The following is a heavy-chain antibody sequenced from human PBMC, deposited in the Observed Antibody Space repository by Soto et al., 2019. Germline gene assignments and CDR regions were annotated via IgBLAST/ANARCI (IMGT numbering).Heavy chain of an antibody. J-gene: IGHJ4*02. V-gene: IGHV4-30-4*01. CDR3: ARHFVAVVIKGWGY. CDR2: IYYSGST. Sequence: SETLSLTCTVSGGSISSGDYYWSWIRQPPGKGLEWIGYIYYSGSTYYNPSLKSRVTISVDTSKNQFSLKLSSVTAADTAVYYCARHFVAVVIKGWGYWGQGTLVTVSS. D-gene: IGHD3-22*01. CDR1: GGSISSGDYY.